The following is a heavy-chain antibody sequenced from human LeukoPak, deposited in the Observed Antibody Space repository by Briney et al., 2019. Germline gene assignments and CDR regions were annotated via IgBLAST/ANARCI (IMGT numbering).Heavy chain of an antibody. CDR3: ARASFFEYISDA. J-gene: IGHJ5*02. Sequence: ASVKVSCKASGGTFSSYAISWVRQAPGQGLEWMGGIIPIFGTPYYAQKFQGRVTITTDESKSTAYMELSSLRSEDTAVYYCARASFFEYISDAWGQGTLVNGSS. V-gene: IGHV1-69*05. CDR1: GGTFSSYA. D-gene: IGHD6-6*01. CDR2: IIPIFGTP.